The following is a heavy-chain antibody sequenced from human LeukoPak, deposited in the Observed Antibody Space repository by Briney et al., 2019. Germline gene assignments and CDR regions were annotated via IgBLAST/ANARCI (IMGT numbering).Heavy chain of an antibody. CDR2: IRYGGSNK. Sequence: GGSLRLSCSASGFTFNTYGMHWVRQAPGNGLGWVAFIRYGGSNKYSADSVKGRFTISRDNSKNTLYLQMNSLRAEDTAVYYCAKDKLMVYAITERMATIPGAFDIWGQGTMVTVSS. CDR3: AKDKLMVYAITERMATIPGAFDI. D-gene: IGHD2-8*01. V-gene: IGHV3-30*02. CDR1: GFTFNTYG. J-gene: IGHJ3*02.